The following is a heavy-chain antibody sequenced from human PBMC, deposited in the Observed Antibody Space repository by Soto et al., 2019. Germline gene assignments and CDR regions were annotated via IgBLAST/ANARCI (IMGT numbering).Heavy chain of an antibody. CDR1: GFAFSSYA. J-gene: IGHJ4*02. D-gene: IGHD3-22*01. CDR3: ASYYYDSSGYFYYFDY. CDR2: ISGSGGST. Sequence: GGSLRLSCAASGFAFSSYAMSWVRQAPGKGLEWVSAISGSGGSTYYADSVKGRFTISRDNSKNTLYLQMNSLRAEDTAVYYCASYYYDSSGYFYYFDYCGQGTLVTVS. V-gene: IGHV3-23*01.